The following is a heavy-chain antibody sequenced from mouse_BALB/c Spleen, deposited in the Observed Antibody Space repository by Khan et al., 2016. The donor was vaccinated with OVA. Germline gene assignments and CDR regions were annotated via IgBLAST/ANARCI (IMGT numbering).Heavy chain of an antibody. CDR2: ISSGGGST. V-gene: IGHV5-12-1*01. Sequence: EVQGVESGGGLVKPGGSLKLSCAASGFAFSSYDMSWVRQTPEKRLEWVAYISSGGGSTYYPDTVKGRFTISRDNAKNTLYLQMSSLKSEDTAMCYCARGWGGNFYYAMDYWGQGTSVTVSS. CDR1: GFAFSSYD. D-gene: IGHD2-1*01. J-gene: IGHJ4*01. CDR3: ARGWGGNFYYAMDY.